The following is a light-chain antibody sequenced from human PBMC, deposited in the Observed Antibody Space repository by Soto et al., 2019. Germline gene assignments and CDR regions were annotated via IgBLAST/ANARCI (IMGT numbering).Light chain of an antibody. CDR3: QQYNNWPWT. CDR2: SAS. Sequence: EIVMTQSLVTLLVSTGGRATXSCRASQSISDTLAWYQQKPGQASRLTIYSASGRATGFPGRFSGSGSGTDFTLTISSLQSEDFAVYYCQQYNNWPWTFAQ. J-gene: IGKJ1*01. V-gene: IGKV3-15*01. CDR1: QSISDT.